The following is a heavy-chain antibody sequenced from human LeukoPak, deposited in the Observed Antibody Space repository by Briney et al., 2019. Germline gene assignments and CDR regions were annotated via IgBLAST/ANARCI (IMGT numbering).Heavy chain of an antibody. J-gene: IGHJ4*02. CDR2: ISSSGSTI. Sequence: GGSLRLSCAASGFTFSSYWMSWIRQAPGKGLEWVSYISSSGSTIYYADSVKGRFTISRDNAKNSLYLQMNSLRAEDTAVYYCARDQDDSSGPLDYWGQGTLVTVSS. CDR3: ARDQDDSSGPLDY. CDR1: GFTFSSYW. V-gene: IGHV3-11*04. D-gene: IGHD3-22*01.